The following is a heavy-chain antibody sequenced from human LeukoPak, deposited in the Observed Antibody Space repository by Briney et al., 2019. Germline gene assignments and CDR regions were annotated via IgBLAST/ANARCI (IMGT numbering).Heavy chain of an antibody. CDR1: GGSFSGYY. CDR3: ARTQMTGYYDSSGYSD. Sequence: SETLSLTCAVYGGSFSGYYWSWIRQPPGKGLEWIGEINHSGSTNYNPSLKSRVTISVDTSKNQFSLKLSSVTAADTAVYYCARTQMTGYYDSSGYSDWGQGTLVTVSP. CDR2: INHSGST. V-gene: IGHV4-34*01. D-gene: IGHD3-22*01. J-gene: IGHJ4*02.